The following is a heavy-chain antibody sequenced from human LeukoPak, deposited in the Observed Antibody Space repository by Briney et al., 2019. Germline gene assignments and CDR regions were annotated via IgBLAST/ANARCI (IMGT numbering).Heavy chain of an antibody. Sequence: NRGESLKISCKTSGYRFTSFWIGWVRQMPGKGLECMGLIHPGASDTRYSPSFQGQISISADKSISTAYLQWSSLKASDTAMYYCVRQGGDTHAFSFDLWGQGTLVTVSS. V-gene: IGHV5-51*01. D-gene: IGHD3-16*01. CDR1: GYRFTSFW. J-gene: IGHJ4*02. CDR3: VRQGGDTHAFSFDL. CDR2: IHPGASDT.